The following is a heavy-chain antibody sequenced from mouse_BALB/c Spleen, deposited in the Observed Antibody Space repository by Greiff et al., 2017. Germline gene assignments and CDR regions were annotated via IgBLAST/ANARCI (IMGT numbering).Heavy chain of an antibody. J-gene: IGHJ2*01. D-gene: IGHD2-1*01. V-gene: IGHV5-17*02. CDR1: GFTFSSFG. Sequence: EVMLVESGGGLVQPGGSRKLSCAASGFTFSSFGMHWVRQAPEKWLEWVAYISSGSSTIYYADTVKGRFTISRDNPKNTLFLQMTSLRSEDTAMYYCARYGNSFFDYWGQGTTLTVSS. CDR3: ARYGNSFFDY. CDR2: ISSGSSTI.